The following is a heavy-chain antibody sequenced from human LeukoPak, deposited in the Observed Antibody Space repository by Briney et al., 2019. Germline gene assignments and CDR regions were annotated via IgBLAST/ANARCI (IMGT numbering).Heavy chain of an antibody. V-gene: IGHV3-64D*06. CDR3: VKDLTSAGSLERPTDS. D-gene: IGHD1-1*01. J-gene: IGHJ5*01. CDR2: ISSNGGST. Sequence: PGGSLRLSCSASGFTFSSYAMHWVRQAPGKGLEYVSAISSNGGSTYYADSVKGRFTISRDNSKNTLYLQMSSLRAEDTAVYYCVKDLTSAGSLERPTDSWGQGTLVTVSS. CDR1: GFTFSSYA.